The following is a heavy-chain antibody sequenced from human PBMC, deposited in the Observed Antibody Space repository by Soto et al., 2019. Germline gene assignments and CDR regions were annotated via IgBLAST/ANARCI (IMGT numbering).Heavy chain of an antibody. CDR2: IIPIFGTA. V-gene: IGHV1-69*01. Sequence: QVQLVQSGAEVKKPGSSVKVSCKASGGTFSSYAISWVRQAPGQGLEWMGGIIPIFGTANYAQKYQGRVTIIADDSTSTAYMELSSLRSEDTAVYYCARDTHYYDSSGYFFDYWGQGTLVTVSS. J-gene: IGHJ4*02. CDR3: ARDTHYYDSSGYFFDY. CDR1: GGTFSSYA. D-gene: IGHD3-22*01.